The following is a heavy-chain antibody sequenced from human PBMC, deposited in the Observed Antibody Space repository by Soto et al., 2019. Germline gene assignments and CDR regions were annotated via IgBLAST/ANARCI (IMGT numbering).Heavy chain of an antibody. V-gene: IGHV5-10-1*01. J-gene: IGHJ6*02. CDR3: ARHYSGSSFMDV. D-gene: IGHD6-6*01. CDR1: GYRFTNYW. Sequence: VESLKLSCTGSGYRFTNYWISCVRQMPGKRLEWMGEIDPRDSHANYSPSFQGHVTMSTDKSNGTASLHRSSLKASDSAMYYCARHYSGSSFMDVWGQGTTVTVSS. CDR2: IDPRDSHA.